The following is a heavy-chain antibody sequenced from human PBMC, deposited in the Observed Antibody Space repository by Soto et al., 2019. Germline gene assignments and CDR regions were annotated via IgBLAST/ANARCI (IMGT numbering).Heavy chain of an antibody. Sequence: GASVKVSCKASGGTFSSYAISWVRQAPGQGLEWMGGIIPIFGTANYAQKFQGRVTITADESTSTAYMELSSLRSEDTAVYYCARAVGVAAAGISYYFDYWGQGTLVTVSS. J-gene: IGHJ4*02. V-gene: IGHV1-69*13. CDR1: GGTFSSYA. CDR2: IIPIFGTA. CDR3: ARAVGVAAAGISYYFDY. D-gene: IGHD6-13*01.